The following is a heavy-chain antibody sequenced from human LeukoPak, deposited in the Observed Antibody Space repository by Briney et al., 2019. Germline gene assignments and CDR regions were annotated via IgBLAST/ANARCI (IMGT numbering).Heavy chain of an antibody. D-gene: IGHD3-10*01. Sequence: PSETLSLTCTVSGGSISSSSYYWGWIRQPPGKGLEWIGSIYYSGSTYYNPSLKSRVTISVDTPKNQFSLKLSSVTAADTAVYYCAREPLIRTGPDAFDIWGQGTMVTVSS. CDR2: IYYSGST. V-gene: IGHV4-39*07. J-gene: IGHJ3*02. CDR3: AREPLIRTGPDAFDI. CDR1: GGSISSSSYY.